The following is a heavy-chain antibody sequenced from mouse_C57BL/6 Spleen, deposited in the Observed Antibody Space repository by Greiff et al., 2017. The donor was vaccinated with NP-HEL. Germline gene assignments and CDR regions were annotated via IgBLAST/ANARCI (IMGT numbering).Heavy chain of an antibody. D-gene: IGHD2-3*01. V-gene: IGHV3-6*01. Sequence: ESGPGLVKPSQSLSLTCSVPGYSITSGYYWNWIRQFPGNKLEWMGYISYDGSNNYNPSLKNRISITRDTSKNQFFLTLNSVTTEVTATYYCARGGWLQRLYWGQGTTLTVSS. CDR3: ARGGWLQRLY. J-gene: IGHJ2*01. CDR1: GYSITSGYY. CDR2: ISYDGSN.